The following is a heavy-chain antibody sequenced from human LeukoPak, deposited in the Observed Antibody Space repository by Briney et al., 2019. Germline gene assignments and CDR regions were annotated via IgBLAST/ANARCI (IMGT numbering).Heavy chain of an antibody. D-gene: IGHD1-26*01. J-gene: IGHJ6*03. V-gene: IGHV1-8*03. CDR2: MNPNSGNT. CDR3: ARGIAWEVLALGYYYYRDV. Sequence: GASVKVSCKASGYTLTSYDINWVRQATGQGLEWIGWMNPNSGNTGYAQKFQGRVTITRNTSISTAYMELSRLRSEDTAVYYGARGIAWEVLALGYYYYRDVWGKGTAVSVSS. CDR1: GYTLTSYD.